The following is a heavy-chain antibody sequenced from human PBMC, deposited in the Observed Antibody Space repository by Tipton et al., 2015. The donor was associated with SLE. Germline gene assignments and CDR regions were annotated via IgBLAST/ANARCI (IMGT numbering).Heavy chain of an antibody. V-gene: IGHV4-4*07. J-gene: IGHJ3*01. CDR1: GGSISPYY. D-gene: IGHD5/OR15-5a*01. CDR3: ARDGSVSPLDV. CDR2: VSTTGNN. Sequence: LRLSCAVSGGSISPYYWGWIRLPAGKGLEWIGRVSTTGNNNNNPSLKSRVTMSVDTSKNQVSLKLASVTAADTAVYYCARDGSVSPLDVWGQGTSVVVSS.